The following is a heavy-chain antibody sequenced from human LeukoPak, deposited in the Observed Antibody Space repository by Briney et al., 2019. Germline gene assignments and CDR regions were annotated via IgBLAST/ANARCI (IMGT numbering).Heavy chain of an antibody. CDR1: GFTFGDYA. CDR2: IRSKAYGGTI. J-gene: IGHJ3*02. D-gene: IGHD2-15*01. V-gene: IGHV3-49*04. CDR3: TRDCSGGSCWGDAFDI. Sequence: GGSLRLSRIASGFTFGDYAMSWVRQAPGKGLEWVGFIRSKAYGGTIEYAASVKSIFSISRDDSKSIAYLQMNSLRTEDTAVFYCTRDCSGGSCWGDAFDIWGQGTMVTVSS.